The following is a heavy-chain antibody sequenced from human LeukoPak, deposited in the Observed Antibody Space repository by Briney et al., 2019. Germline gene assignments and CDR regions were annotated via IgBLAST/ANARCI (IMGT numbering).Heavy chain of an antibody. CDR2: ISAYNGNT. V-gene: IGHV1-18*01. J-gene: IGHJ6*03. Sequence: ASVKVSCKASGYTFTSYGISWVRQAPGRGLEWMGWISAYNGNTNYAQRLQGRVTMTTDTSTSTAYMELRSLRSDDTAVYYCARVLFSGSYYYYYYYMDVWGKGTTATISS. D-gene: IGHD3-10*01. CDR1: GYTFTSYG. CDR3: ARVLFSGSYYYYYYYMDV.